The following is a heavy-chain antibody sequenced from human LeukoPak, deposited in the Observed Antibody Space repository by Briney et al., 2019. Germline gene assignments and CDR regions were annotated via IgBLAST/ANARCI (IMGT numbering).Heavy chain of an antibody. Sequence: ASVKVSCKASGYTFTGYYMHWVRQAPGQGLEWMGWINPNSGGTNYAQKFQGRVTMTSDTSISTAYMELSRLRSDDTAMFYCARGPSAILTGFPFDYWGQGTLVTVSS. D-gene: IGHD3-9*01. CDR2: INPNSGGT. V-gene: IGHV1-2*02. CDR3: ARGPSAILTGFPFDY. CDR1: GYTFTGYY. J-gene: IGHJ4*02.